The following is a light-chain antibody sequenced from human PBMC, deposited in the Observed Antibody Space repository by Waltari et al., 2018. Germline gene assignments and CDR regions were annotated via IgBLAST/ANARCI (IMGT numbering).Light chain of an antibody. V-gene: IGLV1-51*01. CDR1: SSNIGNNY. Sequence: QSMLTQPPSVSAAPGQKVTISCSGSSSNIGNNYVSWYQQLPGTAPKLLIYENDKLPSGIPDRVSGSKSGTSATLGITGLQTGDEADYYCGTWDSSLSPLWVFGGGTKLTVL. CDR2: END. CDR3: GTWDSSLSPLWV. J-gene: IGLJ3*02.